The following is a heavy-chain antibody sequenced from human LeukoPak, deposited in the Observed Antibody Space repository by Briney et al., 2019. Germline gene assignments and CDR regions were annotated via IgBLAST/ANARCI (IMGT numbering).Heavy chain of an antibody. CDR1: GFIFSSYA. D-gene: IGHD2-15*01. CDR2: ISGSGGST. J-gene: IGHJ6*02. CDR3: ARVGLLLLNYYYYGMDV. V-gene: IGHV3-23*01. Sequence: GGSLRLSCAASGFIFSSYAMNWVRQAPGKGLEWVSAISGSGGSTHYADSVKGRFTISRDNSKNTLYLQMNSLRAEDTAVYYCARVGLLLLNYYYYGMDVWGQGTTVTVSS.